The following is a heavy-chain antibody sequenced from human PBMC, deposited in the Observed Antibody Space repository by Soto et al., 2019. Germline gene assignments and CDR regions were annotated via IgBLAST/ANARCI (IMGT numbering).Heavy chain of an antibody. CDR3: ARYLGVWGRDGYNDAFDI. CDR1: GFTFSSYE. V-gene: IGHV3-48*03. CDR2: ISSSGSTI. D-gene: IGHD5-12*01. Sequence: GGSLRLSCAASGFTFSSYEMNWVRQAPGKGLEWVSYISSSGSTIYYADSVKGRFTISRDNAKNSLYLQMNSLRAEDTADYYVARYLGVWGRDGYNDAFDIWGQGTMVTVSS. J-gene: IGHJ3*02.